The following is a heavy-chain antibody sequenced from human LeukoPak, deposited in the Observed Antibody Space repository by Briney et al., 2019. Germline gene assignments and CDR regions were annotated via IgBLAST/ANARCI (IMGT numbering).Heavy chain of an antibody. V-gene: IGHV3-53*01. J-gene: IGHJ5*02. CDR2: VYMGGTT. Sequence: PGGSLRLSCAASGFTVSTNYMNWVRQAPGKGLEWVSVVYMGGTTYYADSVKGRFTISRDNSKNTLYLQMNSLRAEDTAVYYCAKDGEQWLVWSGWFDPWGQGTLVTVSS. D-gene: IGHD6-19*01. CDR3: AKDGEQWLVWSGWFDP. CDR1: GFTVSTNY.